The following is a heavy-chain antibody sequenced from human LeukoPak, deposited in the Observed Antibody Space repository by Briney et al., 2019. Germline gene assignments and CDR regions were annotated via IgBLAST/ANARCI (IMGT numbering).Heavy chain of an antibody. Sequence: PGRSLRLSCAASGFTFSSYGMHWVRQAPGKGLEWVAVISYDGSNKYYADSVKGRFTISRDNSKNTLYLQMNSLRAEDTALYYCARDRDDYFDYWGQGTLVTVSS. CDR2: ISYDGSNK. D-gene: IGHD3-10*01. V-gene: IGHV3-30*03. J-gene: IGHJ4*02. CDR3: ARDRDDYFDY. CDR1: GFTFSSYG.